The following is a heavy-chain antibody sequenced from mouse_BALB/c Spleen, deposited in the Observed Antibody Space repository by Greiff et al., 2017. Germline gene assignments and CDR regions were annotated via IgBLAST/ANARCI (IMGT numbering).Heavy chain of an antibody. D-gene: IGHD2-3*01. CDR2: INPSSGYT. Sequence: VQLQQSGAELARPGASVKMSCKASGYTFTSYTMHWVKQRPGQGLEWIGYINPSSGYTNYNQKFKDKATLTADKSSSTAYMQLSSLTSEDSAVYYCARSWLLPYYFDDWGQGTTLTVSS. CDR3: ARSWLLPYYFDD. CDR1: GYTFTSYT. J-gene: IGHJ2*01. V-gene: IGHV1-4*01.